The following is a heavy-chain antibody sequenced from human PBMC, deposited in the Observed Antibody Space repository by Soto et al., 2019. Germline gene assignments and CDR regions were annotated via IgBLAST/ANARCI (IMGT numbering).Heavy chain of an antibody. Sequence: QVQLVESGGGVVQPGRSLRLSCETSGFSYSVYGMHWVRQAPGKGLEWVAVIWYDASKQFYAASVEGRFTISRDNSKAILYHQMNSLRAEDTAVYYCAAWAEGATEVHWGQGTLVTVSS. CDR1: GFSYSVYG. V-gene: IGHV3-33*01. J-gene: IGHJ4*02. CDR3: AAWAEGATEVH. D-gene: IGHD2-15*01. CDR2: IWYDASKQ.